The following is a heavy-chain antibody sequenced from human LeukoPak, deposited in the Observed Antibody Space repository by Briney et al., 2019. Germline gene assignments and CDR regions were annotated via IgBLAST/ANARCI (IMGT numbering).Heavy chain of an antibody. D-gene: IGHD3-3*01. Sequence: GASVKVSCKASGYTFTSYGISWVRQAPGQGLEWMGWISGYNGNTNYAQKLQGRGIMTTDTSTSTAYMELTSLTSDDTAVYYCASSDYDFWSGRSSYYFDYWGQGTLVTVSS. CDR2: ISGYNGNT. CDR1: GYTFTSYG. J-gene: IGHJ4*02. V-gene: IGHV1-18*01. CDR3: ASSDYDFWSGRSSYYFDY.